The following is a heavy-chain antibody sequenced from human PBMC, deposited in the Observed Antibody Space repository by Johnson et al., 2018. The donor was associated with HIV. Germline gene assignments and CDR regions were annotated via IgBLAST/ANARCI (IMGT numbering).Heavy chain of an antibody. J-gene: IGHJ3*02. CDR3: ARDLFYYDSSGYAFDI. CDR1: GFTFSSYW. CDR2: IKQDGSEK. D-gene: IGHD3-22*01. Sequence: VQLVESGGGLVQPGGSLRLSCAASGFTFSSYWMSWVRQAPGKGLEWVANIKQDGSEKYYVDSVKGLFTISRDNAKNSLYLQMNSLRAEDTAVYYCARDLFYYDSSGYAFDIWGQGTMVTVSS. V-gene: IGHV3-7*01.